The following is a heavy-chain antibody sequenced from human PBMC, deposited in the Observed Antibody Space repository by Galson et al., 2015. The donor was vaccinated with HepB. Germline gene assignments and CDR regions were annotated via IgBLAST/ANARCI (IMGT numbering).Heavy chain of an antibody. CDR1: GFPLSPYW. J-gene: IGHJ6*02. CDR2: INQHGSDQ. Sequence: SLRLSCAASGFPLSPYWMTWVRQAPGRGLEWVANINQHGSDQFYVDSVKGRFTISRDNAKNLLYLKMNSLRADDTAVYYCARDPRARPYYYYYGLDVWGQGTTVTVSS. V-gene: IGHV3-7*03. CDR3: ARDPRARPYYYYYGLDV.